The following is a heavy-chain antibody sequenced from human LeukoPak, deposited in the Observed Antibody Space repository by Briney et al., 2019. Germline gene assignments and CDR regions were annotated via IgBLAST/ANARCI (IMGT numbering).Heavy chain of an antibody. J-gene: IGHJ4*02. CDR1: GGSINSDNW. CDR3: ARSGGYSGSYGFDY. V-gene: IGHV4-4*02. Sequence: SETLSLTCAVSGGSINSDNWWSWVRQPPGKGLEWIGEIYHRGSPNYSPSLKSRVTISLDKSKNQFSLKLNSVTAADTAVYYCARSGGYSGSYGFDYWGQGTLVTVSS. CDR2: IYHRGSP. D-gene: IGHD1-26*01.